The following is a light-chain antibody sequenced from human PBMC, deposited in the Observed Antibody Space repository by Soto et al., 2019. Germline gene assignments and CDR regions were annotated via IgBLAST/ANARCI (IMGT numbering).Light chain of an antibody. V-gene: IGKV3-20*01. J-gene: IGKJ4*01. Sequence: EIVLTQSPGTLSLSPGERATLSCRASQTITTTFLAWYQQKPGQAPRLLIYGASSRATDIPDRFSGSGSGTDFTLTISKLEPEDFAVYYCQQFGVSPTFGGGTKVEIK. CDR1: QTITTTF. CDR3: QQFGVSPT. CDR2: GAS.